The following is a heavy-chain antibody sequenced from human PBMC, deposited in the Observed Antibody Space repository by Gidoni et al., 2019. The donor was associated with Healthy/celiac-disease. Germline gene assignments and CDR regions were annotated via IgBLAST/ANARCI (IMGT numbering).Heavy chain of an antibody. Sequence: QVQLVESGGGVVQPGRSLRLSCAASGFTFSSYGMHWVRPAPGKGLEWVAVISYDGSNKYYADSVKGRFTISRDNSKNTLYLQMNSLRAEDTAVYYCAKGGGYYDSSGYYERFDYYYGMDVWGQGTTVTVSS. CDR1: GFTFSSYG. CDR2: ISYDGSNK. D-gene: IGHD3-22*01. CDR3: AKGGGYYDSSGYYERFDYYYGMDV. V-gene: IGHV3-30*18. J-gene: IGHJ6*02.